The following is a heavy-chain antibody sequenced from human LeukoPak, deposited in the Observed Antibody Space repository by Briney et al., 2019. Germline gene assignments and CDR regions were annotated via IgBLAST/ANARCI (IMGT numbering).Heavy chain of an antibody. CDR2: INHSGST. CDR3: ARGRSSGWPYYFDY. Sequence: SETLSLTCAVYGGSFSRYFWSWIRQPPGKGLEWIGEINHSGSTNYNPSLKSRVTISVDTSKNQFSLKLSSVTAADTAVYYCARGRSSGWPYYFDYWGQGTLVTVSS. CDR1: GGSFSRYF. V-gene: IGHV4-34*01. D-gene: IGHD6-25*01. J-gene: IGHJ4*02.